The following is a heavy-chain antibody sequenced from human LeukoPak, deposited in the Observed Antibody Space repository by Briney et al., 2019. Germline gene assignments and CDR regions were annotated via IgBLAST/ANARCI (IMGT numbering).Heavy chain of an antibody. CDR2: IIPILGIA. D-gene: IGHD3-3*01. Sequence: SVKVSCKASGGTFSSYAISWVRQAPGQGLEWMGRIIPILGIANYAQKFQGRVTITADKSTSTAYMELSSLRSEDTAVYYCARRSLNYDFWSDSGGFDYWGQGTLVTVSS. CDR1: GGTFSSYA. CDR3: ARRSLNYDFWSDSGGFDY. V-gene: IGHV1-69*04. J-gene: IGHJ4*02.